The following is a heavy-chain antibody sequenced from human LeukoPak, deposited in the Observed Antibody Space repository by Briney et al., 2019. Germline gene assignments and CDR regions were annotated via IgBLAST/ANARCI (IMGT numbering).Heavy chain of an antibody. J-gene: IGHJ4*02. CDR1: GFTVSSNY. CDR2: IYSGGST. V-gene: IGHV3-53*01. CDR3: AKSFGPVIAAAGTGAD. D-gene: IGHD6-13*01. Sequence: GGSLRLSCAASGFTVSSNYMSWVRQAPGKGLEWVSDIYSGGSTYYADSVKGRFTISRDNSKNTLYLQMNTLRAEDTAVYYCAKSFGPVIAAAGTGADWGQGTLVTVSS.